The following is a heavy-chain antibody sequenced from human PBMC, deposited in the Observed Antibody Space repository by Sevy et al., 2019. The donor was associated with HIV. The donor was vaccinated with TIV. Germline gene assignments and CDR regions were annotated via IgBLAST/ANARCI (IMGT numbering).Heavy chain of an antibody. D-gene: IGHD2-8*02. Sequence: SETLSLTCIVSGDSITNGDYYWTWIRQHPGKGLEWIGYIYYTGSTYYNPSLESRLTMSIDTSKNQFSLRLTYVTAADTAIYYCARGDTVLPTGGFDLWGRGTLVTVSS. CDR3: ARGDTVLPTGGFDL. CDR2: IYYTGST. V-gene: IGHV4-31*03. CDR1: GDSITNGDYY. J-gene: IGHJ2*01.